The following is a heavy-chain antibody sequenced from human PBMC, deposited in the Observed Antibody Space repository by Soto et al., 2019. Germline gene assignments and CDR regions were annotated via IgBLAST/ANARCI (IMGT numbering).Heavy chain of an antibody. CDR2: ISGSGGST. V-gene: IGHV3-23*01. D-gene: IGHD2-15*01. CDR1: GFTFSSYA. J-gene: IGHJ6*02. CDR3: AKTEAHRYEPYYGMDV. Sequence: GGSLRLSCAASGFTFSSYAMIWVRQAPGKGLEWVSAISGSGGSTYYADSVKGRFTISRDNSKNTLYLQMNSLRAEDTAVYYCAKTEAHRYEPYYGMDVWGQGTTVNVS.